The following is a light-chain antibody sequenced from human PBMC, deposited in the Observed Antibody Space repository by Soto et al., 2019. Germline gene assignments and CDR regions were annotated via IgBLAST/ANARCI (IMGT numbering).Light chain of an antibody. V-gene: IGKV3-15*01. CDR2: DAS. CDR3: QQLNSFPIT. Sequence: EIVMTQSPATLSVSPGEGATLSCRASQSISSNLAWYQQKPGQAPRLVIFDASTRATGIPDRFTGRGSGTEFTLTISSLQSEDFATYYCQQLNSFPITFGQGTRLEIK. CDR1: QSISSN. J-gene: IGKJ5*01.